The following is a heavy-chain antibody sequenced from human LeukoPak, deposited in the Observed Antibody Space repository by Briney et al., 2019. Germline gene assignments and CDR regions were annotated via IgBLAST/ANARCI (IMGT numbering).Heavy chain of an antibody. CDR1: GGSISSGGYY. D-gene: IGHD6-13*01. V-gene: IGHV4-31*03. Sequence: SQTLSLTCTVSGGSISSGGYYWSWIRQHPGKGLEWIGYIYYSGSTYYNPSLKSRVTISVDTSKNQFSLKLSSVTAADTAVYYCARVKTISSSWYRYYYGMDVWGQGTTVTVSS. CDR3: ARVKTISSSWYRYYYGMDV. CDR2: IYYSGST. J-gene: IGHJ6*02.